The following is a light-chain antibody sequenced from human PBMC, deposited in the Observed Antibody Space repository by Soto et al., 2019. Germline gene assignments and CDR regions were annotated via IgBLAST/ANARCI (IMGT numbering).Light chain of an antibody. CDR1: QSLRSSY. CDR2: GGS. V-gene: IGKV3-20*01. J-gene: IGKJ2*01. CDR3: QQYATSPVYI. Sequence: EIVLTKSPGTLSLSPGERATLSCSASQSLRSSYLAWYQQKPGQAPRLLIYGGSSRATGFPDRFSGSGSGTDFTLTNSRLDPEDSALFYLHCQQYATSPVYIFGQGTKREIK.